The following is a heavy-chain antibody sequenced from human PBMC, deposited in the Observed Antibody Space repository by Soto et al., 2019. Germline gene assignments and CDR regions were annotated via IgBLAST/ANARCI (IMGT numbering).Heavy chain of an antibody. D-gene: IGHD6-13*01. V-gene: IGHV1-2*04. CDR2: INPNSGGT. Sequence: GASVKVSCEACGDSFTGYYMHWVRQAPGQGLEWMGWINPNSGGTNYAQKFQGWVTMTRDTSISTAYMELSRLRSDDTAVYYCARSGYSSSWYVVHYYYGMDVWGQGTTVTVSS. CDR1: GDSFTGYY. CDR3: ARSGYSSSWYVVHYYYGMDV. J-gene: IGHJ6*02.